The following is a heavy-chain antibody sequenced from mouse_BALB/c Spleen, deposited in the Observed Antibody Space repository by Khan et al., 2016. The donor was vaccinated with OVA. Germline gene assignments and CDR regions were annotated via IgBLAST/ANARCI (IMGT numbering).Heavy chain of an antibody. D-gene: IGHD2-14*01. J-gene: IGHJ4*01. V-gene: IGHV2-2*02. CDR2: IWRGGST. Sequence: QVQLKQSGPGLVQPSQSLSITCTVSGFSLTSYGVHWVRQSPEKGLEWLGVIWRGGSTDYNAAFISRLSISKDNSTSQVFFKLNSLQANDTAIYYVARIVIGTTDYVIDYWGQGTSVTVSS. CDR3: ARIVIGTTDYVIDY. CDR1: GFSLTSYG.